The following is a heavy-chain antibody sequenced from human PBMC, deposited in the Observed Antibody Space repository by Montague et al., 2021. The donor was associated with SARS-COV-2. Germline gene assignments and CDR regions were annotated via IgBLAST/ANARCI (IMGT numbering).Heavy chain of an antibody. D-gene: IGHD6-13*01. Sequence: SETLSLTCAVSGGSISSGNWWSWVRQPPGKGLEWIGEINHSGSTXYNPSLKSRVTISLDKSKNQFSLNLSSATAADTAVYYCARFFSSWTDWGQGTLVTVSS. V-gene: IGHV4-4*02. CDR2: INHSGST. CDR3: ARFFSSWTD. CDR1: GGSISSGNW. J-gene: IGHJ4*02.